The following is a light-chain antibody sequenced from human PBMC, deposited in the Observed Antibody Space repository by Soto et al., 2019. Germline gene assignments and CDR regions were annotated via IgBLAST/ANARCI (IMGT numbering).Light chain of an antibody. CDR2: GAS. CDR3: QQYGSSPPIT. V-gene: IGKV3-20*01. CDR1: QSVGSYY. J-gene: IGKJ5*01. Sequence: EIVLTQSPGTLSLSAGERATLSCRASQSVGSYYLAWYQQKPGQAPRLLIYGASSRATGIPDRFSGSGSGTDFTLTISRLEPEDFAVYYCQQYGSSPPITFGQGTRLEI.